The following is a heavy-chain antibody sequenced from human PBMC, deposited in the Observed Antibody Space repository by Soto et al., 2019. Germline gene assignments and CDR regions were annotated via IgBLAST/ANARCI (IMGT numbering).Heavy chain of an antibody. CDR2: IYTSGST. CDR3: ARDVPYYDSSGYYRGPLYYFDY. V-gene: IGHV4-4*07. J-gene: IGHJ4*02. CDR1: GGSISSYY. Sequence: SETLSLTCTVSGGSISSYYWSWIRQPAGKGLEWIGRIYTSGSTNYNPSLKSRVTMSVDTSKNQFSLKLSSVTAADTAVYYCARDVPYYDSSGYYRGPLYYFDYWGQGALVTVSS. D-gene: IGHD3-22*01.